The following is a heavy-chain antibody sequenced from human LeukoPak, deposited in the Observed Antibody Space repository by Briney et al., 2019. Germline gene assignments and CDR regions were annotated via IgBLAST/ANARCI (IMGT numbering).Heavy chain of an antibody. CDR3: ARGGDGYNWGYYYHMDV. Sequence: ASVKVSCNASSYTFTSYGISWVRQAPGQGLEWMGWISAYNGNTNYAQKLQGRVTMTTDTSTSTAYMELRSLRSDDTAVYYCARGGDGYNWGYYYHMDVWGKGTTVTVSS. V-gene: IGHV1-18*01. D-gene: IGHD5-24*01. CDR1: SYTFTSYG. CDR2: ISAYNGNT. J-gene: IGHJ6*03.